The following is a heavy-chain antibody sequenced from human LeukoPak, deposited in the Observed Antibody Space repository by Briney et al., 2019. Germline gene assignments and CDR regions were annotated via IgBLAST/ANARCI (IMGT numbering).Heavy chain of an antibody. CDR1: GGSISSGGYS. CDR3: ARLRYGDYLPDY. J-gene: IGHJ4*02. D-gene: IGHD4-17*01. V-gene: IGHV4-30-2*01. Sequence: SETLSLTCAVSGGSISSGGYSWSWIRQPPGKGLEWIGYIYHSGSTYYNPSLKSRVTISVDRSKNQFSLKLSSVTAADTAVYYCARLRYGDYLPDYWGRGTLVTVSS. CDR2: IYHSGST.